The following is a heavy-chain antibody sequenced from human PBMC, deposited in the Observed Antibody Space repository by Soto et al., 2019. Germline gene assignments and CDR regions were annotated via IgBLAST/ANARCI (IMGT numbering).Heavy chain of an antibody. CDR1: GGSSGNLY. D-gene: IGHD4-4*01. V-gene: IGHV4-59*11. J-gene: IGHJ4*01. CDR3: ARADGKMSTVEY. Sequence: VWGGSSGNLYLNRIRQSPGKGLEWIGYISYSGSTNYNPSLKSRVTILGDTSKNQFSLRLSSVTAADTAVYYCARADGKMSTVEYWGHGILVNLSS. CDR2: ISYSGST.